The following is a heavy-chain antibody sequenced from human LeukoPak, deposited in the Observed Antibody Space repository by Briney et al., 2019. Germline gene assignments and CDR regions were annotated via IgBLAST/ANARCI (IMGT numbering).Heavy chain of an antibody. V-gene: IGHV1-18*01. CDR1: GYTFTSYG. Sequence: ASVKVSCKASGYTFTSYGLSWVRQAPGQGLEWMGWISTYNGNTNYAQKLQGRVTMTTDTSTNTAYMELRSLRSDDTAVYYCTRARVYCSSTSCYTKAFDIWGQGTMVTVSS. J-gene: IGHJ3*02. CDR2: ISTYNGNT. CDR3: TRARVYCSSTSCYTKAFDI. D-gene: IGHD2-2*02.